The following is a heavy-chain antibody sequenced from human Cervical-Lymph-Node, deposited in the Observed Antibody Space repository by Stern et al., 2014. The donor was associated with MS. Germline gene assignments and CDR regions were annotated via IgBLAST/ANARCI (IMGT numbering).Heavy chain of an antibody. Sequence: VHLVESGGGLVKPGGSVRLSCAASGFTFSSYNIHWVRQAPGKGLEWVSSISRSSSYIYYGVSAQGRFTISRDHAKDPVYLAMNSLRADDTAVYYCAREERGAARPDYWGQGTLVTVSS. CDR1: GFTFSSYN. J-gene: IGHJ4*02. D-gene: IGHD6-6*01. CDR2: ISRSSSYI. V-gene: IGHV3-21*01. CDR3: AREERGAARPDY.